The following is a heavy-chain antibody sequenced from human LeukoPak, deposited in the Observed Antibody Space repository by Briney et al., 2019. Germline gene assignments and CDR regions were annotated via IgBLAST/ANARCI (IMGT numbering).Heavy chain of an antibody. V-gene: IGHV1-69*04. CDR1: GGTFSSYA. J-gene: IGHJ4*02. CDR2: IIPILGIA. D-gene: IGHD4-17*01. Sequence: SVKVSCKASGGTFSSYAISWVRQAPGQGLEWMGRIIPILGIANYAQKFQGRVTITADKSTSTAYMELSSLRSEDTAVYYCARARSDYGDNLDYWGQGTLVTVSS. CDR3: ARARSDYGDNLDY.